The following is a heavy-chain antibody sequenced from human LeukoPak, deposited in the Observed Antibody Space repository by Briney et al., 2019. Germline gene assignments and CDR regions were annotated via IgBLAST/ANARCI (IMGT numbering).Heavy chain of an antibody. V-gene: IGHV4-4*07. CDR2: IYTSGST. CDR3: ARVRVVAHVGNWFDP. J-gene: IGHJ5*02. CDR1: GGSISRYY. D-gene: IGHD3-10*01. Sequence: SETLSLTCTVSGGSISRYYWSWIRQPAGKGLEWIGRIYTSGSTNYNPSLKSRVTMSVDTSKNQFSLKLSSVTAADTAVYYCARVRVVAHVGNWFDPWGQGTLVTVSS.